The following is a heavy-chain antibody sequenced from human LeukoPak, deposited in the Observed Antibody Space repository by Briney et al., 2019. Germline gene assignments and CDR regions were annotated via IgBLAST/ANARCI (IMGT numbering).Heavy chain of an antibody. CDR3: AKDYYYDSSGYNDY. CDR2: ISWNSGSI. D-gene: IGHD3-22*01. CDR1: GFTFDDYA. Sequence: PGGSLRLSCAASGFTFDDYAMHWVRQAPGKGLEWVSGISWNSGSIGYADSVKGRFTISRDNAKNSLYLQMNSLRAEDTALYYCAKDYYYDSSGYNDYWGQGTLVTVSS. J-gene: IGHJ4*02. V-gene: IGHV3-9*01.